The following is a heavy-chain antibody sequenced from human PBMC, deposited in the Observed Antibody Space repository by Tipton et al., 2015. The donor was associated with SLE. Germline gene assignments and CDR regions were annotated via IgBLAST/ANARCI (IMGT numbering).Heavy chain of an antibody. Sequence: TLSLTCTVSGGSINSYYWSWIRQPPGKGLEWIGYIYYIYYTGSTNYNASLKSRVTISVDKSKNQFSLKLNSVTAADTAVYYCATDYGDYIYWNWFDPWGQGTLVTVSS. D-gene: IGHD4-17*01. CDR3: ATDYGDYIYWNWFDP. V-gene: IGHV4-59*12. CDR2: IYYIYYTGST. CDR1: GGSINSYY. J-gene: IGHJ5*02.